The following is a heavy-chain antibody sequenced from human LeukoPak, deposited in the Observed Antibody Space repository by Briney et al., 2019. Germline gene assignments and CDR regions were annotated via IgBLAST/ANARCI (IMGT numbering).Heavy chain of an antibody. CDR3: ARDFGEDTALVLYGMDV. J-gene: IGHJ6*02. CDR1: GNTFTDYF. V-gene: IGHV1-2*02. D-gene: IGHD5-18*01. CDR2: INPNSGGT. Sequence: GASVKVSCKASGNTFTDYFIHWVRQAPGQGPEWMGWINPNSGGTNYAQKFQDRVTVTSDTSISTVYMELSRLRSDDTAVYYCARDFGEDTALVLYGMDVWGQGTTVTVSS.